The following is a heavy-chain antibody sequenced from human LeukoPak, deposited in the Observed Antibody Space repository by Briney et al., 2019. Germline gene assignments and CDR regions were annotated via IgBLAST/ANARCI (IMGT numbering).Heavy chain of an antibody. J-gene: IGHJ4*02. CDR3: ARGRDRYCSSTSCRPFDY. D-gene: IGHD2-2*01. V-gene: IGHV1-2*02. Sequence: GASVKVSCKASGYTFTGYYMHWVRQAPGQGPEWIGWINPNSGGANYAQKFQGRVTMTRDTSISTAYMELSWLRSDDTAVYYCARGRDRYCSSTSCRPFDYWGQGTLVTVSS. CDR1: GYTFTGYY. CDR2: INPNSGGA.